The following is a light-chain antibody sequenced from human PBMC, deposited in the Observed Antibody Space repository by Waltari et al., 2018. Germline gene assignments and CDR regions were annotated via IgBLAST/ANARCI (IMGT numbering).Light chain of an antibody. J-gene: IGLJ2*01. CDR3: NSHSTATPVV. CDR2: DVT. Sequence: QSALTQPASVSGSPGQSITISCTGTSTDVGSYNYVSWYQQYPGKAPQLIIYDVTQRPPGRSTRFAGSKSGNTASLTISGLQAEDEADYFCNSHSTATPVVFGGGTKVTVL. V-gene: IGLV2-14*03. CDR1: STDVGSYNY.